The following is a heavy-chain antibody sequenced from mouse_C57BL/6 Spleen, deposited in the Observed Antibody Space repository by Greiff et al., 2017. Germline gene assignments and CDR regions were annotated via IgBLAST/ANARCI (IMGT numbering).Heavy chain of an antibody. V-gene: IGHV1-82*01. CDR2: IYPGDGDT. D-gene: IGHD2-4*01. Sequence: VQLVESGPELVKPGASVKISCKASGYAFSSSWMNWVKQRPGKGLEWIGRIYPGDGDTNYNGKFKGKATLTADKSSSTAYMQLSSLTSEDSAVYFCARGLRQAGGLDYWGQGTTLTVSS. CDR3: ARGLRQAGGLDY. CDR1: GYAFSSSW. J-gene: IGHJ2*01.